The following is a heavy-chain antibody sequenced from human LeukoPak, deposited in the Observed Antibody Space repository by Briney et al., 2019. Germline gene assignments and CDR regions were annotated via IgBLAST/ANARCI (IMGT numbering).Heavy chain of an antibody. J-gene: IGHJ6*02. CDR2: ISGSGGST. D-gene: IGHD6-19*01. V-gene: IGHV3-23*01. CDR3: AKSNSGWYYYYGMDV. Sequence: GGSLRLSCAASGFTFSSYAMSWVRQAPGKGLEWVSAISGSGGSTYYADSVKGRFTISRDNSKNTLYLQMNSLRAEDTAVYYCAKSNSGWYYYYGMDVWRQGTTVTVSS. CDR1: GFTFSSYA.